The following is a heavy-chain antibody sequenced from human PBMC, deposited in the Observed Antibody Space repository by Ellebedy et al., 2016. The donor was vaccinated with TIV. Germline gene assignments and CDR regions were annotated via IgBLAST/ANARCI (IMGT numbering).Heavy chain of an antibody. V-gene: IGHV1-2*05. D-gene: IGHD1-1*01. CDR3: ARERGHNYDY. Sequence: AASVKVSCKASGYTFTGYYLHWVRQAPGQGLEWMGRINPNSGGTNYAQKFQGRVSMTRDMSISPAYMELNRLTSDDTVVYYCARERGHNYDYWGQGTLVTVSA. J-gene: IGHJ4*02. CDR1: GYTFTGYY. CDR2: INPNSGGT.